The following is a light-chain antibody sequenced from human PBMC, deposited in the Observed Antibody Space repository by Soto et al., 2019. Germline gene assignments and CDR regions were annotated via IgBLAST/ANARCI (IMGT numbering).Light chain of an antibody. Sequence: QSVLTQPPSVPGSPGQSLTISCTGTSIDFSDYDYVSWYQQHPGKAPRLLIYEVHKRPSGVPDRSSGSKSGNTASLSVSGLQAEDEADYYCSSYAGNNRYVFGPGTKGTVL. CDR2: EVH. V-gene: IGLV2-8*01. J-gene: IGLJ1*01. CDR3: SSYAGNNRYV. CDR1: SIDFSDYDY.